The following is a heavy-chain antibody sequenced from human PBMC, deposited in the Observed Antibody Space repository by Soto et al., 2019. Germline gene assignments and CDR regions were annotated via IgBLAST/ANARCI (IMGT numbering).Heavy chain of an antibody. V-gene: IGHV3-23*01. CDR3: AKEGTNGWYYFDY. CDR1: GFTFSSYA. J-gene: IGHJ4*02. CDR2: ISGSGGSP. D-gene: IGHD6-19*01. Sequence: GGSLRLSCAASGFTFSSYAMNWVRQAPGKGLEWVSTISGSGGSPYSADSVKGRFTISRDNSKNTLYLQMNSLRAEDTDIYYCAKEGTNGWYYFDYWGQGTLVTVS.